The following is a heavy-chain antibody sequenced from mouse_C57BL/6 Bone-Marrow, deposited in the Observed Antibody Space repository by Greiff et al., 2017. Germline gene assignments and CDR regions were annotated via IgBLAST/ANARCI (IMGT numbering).Heavy chain of an antibody. CDR1: GYTFTSYG. V-gene: IGHV1-81*01. Sequence: VQLQQSGAELARPGASVKLSCKASGYTFTSYGISWVKQRTGQGLEWIGEIYPRSGNTYYNEKFKGKATLTADNSSSTAYMELRSLTSEDSAVYFCARGIYYDYVEGFAYWGQGTLVTVSA. J-gene: IGHJ3*01. CDR2: IYPRSGNT. D-gene: IGHD2-4*01. CDR3: ARGIYYDYVEGFAY.